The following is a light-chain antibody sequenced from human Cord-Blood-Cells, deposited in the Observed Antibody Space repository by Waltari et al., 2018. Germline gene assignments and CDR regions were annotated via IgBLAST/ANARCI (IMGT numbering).Light chain of an antibody. CDR1: QGISSY. V-gene: IGKV1-8*01. J-gene: IGKJ2*01. CDR3: QQYYSYPRT. Sequence: AIRMTQSPSSFSASTGDSVTITCRASQGISSYLAWYQQKPGKAPKLLIYAASTLQSGVPSRFSGSGSGTDFTLTTSCLQSEDFATYYCQQYYSYPRTFGQGTKLEIK. CDR2: AAS.